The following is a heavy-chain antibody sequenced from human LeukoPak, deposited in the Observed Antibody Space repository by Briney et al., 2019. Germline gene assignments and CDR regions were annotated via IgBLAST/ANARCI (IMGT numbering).Heavy chain of an antibody. V-gene: IGHV1-46*01. CDR2: INPSGGST. CDR1: GYTFTSYY. CDR3: ARDTKLDVDTAMVPDY. J-gene: IGHJ4*02. Sequence: ASVKVSCKASGYTFTSYYMHLVRQAPGQGLEWMGIINPSGGSTSYAQKFQGRVTMTRDTSTSTVHMELSSLRSEDTAVYYCARDTKLDVDTAMVPDYWGQGTLVTVSS. D-gene: IGHD5-18*01.